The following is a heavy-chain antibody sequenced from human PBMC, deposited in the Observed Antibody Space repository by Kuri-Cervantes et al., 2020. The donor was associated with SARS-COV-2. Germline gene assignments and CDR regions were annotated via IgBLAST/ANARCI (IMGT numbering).Heavy chain of an antibody. D-gene: IGHD3-10*01. V-gene: IGHV1-69*13. CDR2: IIPIFGTA. CDR1: RGTFSRHA. CDR3: ARSTYGSGSPYRPGAYYYYMDV. J-gene: IGHJ6*03. Sequence: SVKVSCKASRGTFSRHAISWVRQAPGQGLEWMGGIIPIFGTANYAQKFQGRVTITADESTSTAYMELSSLRSEDTAVYYCARSTYGSGSPYRPGAYYYYMDVWGKGTTVTVSS.